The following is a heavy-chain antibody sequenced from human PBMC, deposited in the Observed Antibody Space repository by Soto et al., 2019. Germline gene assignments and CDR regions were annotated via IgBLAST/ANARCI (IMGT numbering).Heavy chain of an antibody. V-gene: IGHV4-39*01. Sequence: SEARSLTWSGSGGLISPSSYYWCWIRQPPGKGLEWIGSIYYSGSTYYNPSLKSRVTISVDTSKNQFSMKLSSVTAADMAVYYCVIKYRSSTGDSVYSDKATLLTVSS. CDR3: VIKYRSSTGDSVY. J-gene: IGHJ4*02. CDR1: GGLISPSSYY. D-gene: IGHD6-6*01. CDR2: IYYSGST.